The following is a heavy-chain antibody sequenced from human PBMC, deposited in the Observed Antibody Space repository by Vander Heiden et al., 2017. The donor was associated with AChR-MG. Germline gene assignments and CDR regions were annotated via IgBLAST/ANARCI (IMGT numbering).Heavy chain of an antibody. Sequence: EVQLLQSGGGLVQPGGSLRLSCAASGLTFKNYALSWARQAPGKGLGWVSAISDSGTGTYYAESVKGRFAISRENSRDTLSLQMNSLRVEDTAVYYCAKRIEAAEAYESWGQGTLVTVSS. CDR2: ISDSGTGT. D-gene: IGHD6-13*01. J-gene: IGHJ5*02. CDR3: AKRIEAAEAYES. V-gene: IGHV3-23*01. CDR1: GLTFKNYA.